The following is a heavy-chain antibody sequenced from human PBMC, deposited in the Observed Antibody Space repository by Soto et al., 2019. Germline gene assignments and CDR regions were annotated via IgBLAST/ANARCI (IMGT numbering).Heavy chain of an antibody. V-gene: IGHV3-66*01. Sequence: EVQLAESGGGLVQPGGSLRLSCAASGFTVSSNYMSWVRQAPGKGLEWVSVIYSGGSTYYADAVKGRFTISRDNSKNSLNVQMHSRRDEDTAVYYCAKDRQYSGYDRWGQGTLVTVSS. CDR2: IYSGGST. J-gene: IGHJ4*02. CDR3: AKDRQYSGYDR. D-gene: IGHD5-12*01. CDR1: GFTVSSNY.